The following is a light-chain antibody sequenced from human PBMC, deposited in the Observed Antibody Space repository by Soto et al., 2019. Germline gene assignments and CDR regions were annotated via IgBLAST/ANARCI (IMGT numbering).Light chain of an antibody. V-gene: IGLV1-44*01. J-gene: IGLJ2*01. Sequence: QSVLTQPPSASGTPGQRVTISCSGSSSNIGSNTVNWYQQLPGTAPKLLIYSNNQRPSWVPDRFSGSKSGTSCSLAISGLQSEDEADYYCAAWEDWRNGNVVFGGGTKLTVL. CDR3: AAWEDWRNGNVV. CDR1: SSNIGSNT. CDR2: SNN.